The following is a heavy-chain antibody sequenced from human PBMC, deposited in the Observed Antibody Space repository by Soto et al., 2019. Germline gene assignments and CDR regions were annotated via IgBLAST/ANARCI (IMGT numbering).Heavy chain of an antibody. D-gene: IGHD3-10*01. CDR3: ARTMAGRSAAFDI. V-gene: IGHV3-21*01. Sequence: GGSLRLSCAASGFTFSSYNMNWVRQAPGKGLEWVSSISSSSSYMYYADSLKGRFNISRGNAKNSLYLHMNSLRAEDTAVYYCARTMAGRSAAFDIWGQGTMVTVSS. J-gene: IGHJ3*02. CDR2: ISSSSSYM. CDR1: GFTFSSYN.